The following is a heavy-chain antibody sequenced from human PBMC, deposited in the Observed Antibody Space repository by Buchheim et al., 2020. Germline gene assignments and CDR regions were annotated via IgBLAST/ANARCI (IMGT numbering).Heavy chain of an antibody. CDR3: AKDRSFYYGSGGCEY. D-gene: IGHD3-10*01. CDR2: ISYDGSNK. CDR1: GFTFSNYG. J-gene: IGHJ4*02. Sequence: QVQLVESGGGVVQPGRSLRLSCAASGFTFSNYGMHWVRQAPGKGLEWVAVISYDGSNKYYAGSVKGRFTISRDNSENTLYLQMSSLRAEDTAVYYCAKDRSFYYGSGGCEYWGQGTL. V-gene: IGHV3-30*18.